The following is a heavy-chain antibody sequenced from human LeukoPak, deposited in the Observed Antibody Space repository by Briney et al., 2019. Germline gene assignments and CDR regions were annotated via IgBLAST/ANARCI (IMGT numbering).Heavy chain of an antibody. D-gene: IGHD2-8*01. J-gene: IGHJ6*02. V-gene: IGHV1-18*04. CDR2: ISAYNGNT. CDR1: GYTFTGYY. CDR3: ARDSGVLMVYANPYYYYYYGMDV. Sequence: ASVKVSCKASGYTFTGYYMHWARQAPGQGLEWMGWISAYNGNTNYAQKLQGRVTMTTDTSTSTAYMELRSLRSDDTAVYYCARDSGVLMVYANPYYYYYYGMDVWGQGTTVTVSS.